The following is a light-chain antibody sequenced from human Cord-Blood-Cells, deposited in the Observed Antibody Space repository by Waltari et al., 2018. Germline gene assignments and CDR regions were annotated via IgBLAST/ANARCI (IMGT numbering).Light chain of an antibody. J-gene: IGKJ3*01. CDR2: DAS. Sequence: DIQMTQSRSSLSASVGDRVTITCQASQDISNYLNWYQQKPGKAPTLLIYDASNLETGVPSRFSGSGSGTDFTFTISSLQPEDIATYYCQQYDNLPFTFGPGTKVDIK. CDR3: QQYDNLPFT. CDR1: QDISNY. V-gene: IGKV1-33*01.